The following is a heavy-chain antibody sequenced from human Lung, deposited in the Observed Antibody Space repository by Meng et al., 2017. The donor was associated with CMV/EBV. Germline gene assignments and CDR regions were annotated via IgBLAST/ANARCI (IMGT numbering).Heavy chain of an antibody. CDR3: ACNSGDG. V-gene: IGHV3-7*01. CDR1: GFTFSSHW. CDR2: IKADGSEK. D-gene: IGHD3-10*01. Sequence: ESLKISCAASGFTFSSHWMCWVRQAPGKGLEWVANIKADGSEKYYVDSVKGRFTVSRDNAKNSLYLQMNSLRAEVTAVYYCACNSGDGWGQGTLVTVSS. J-gene: IGHJ4*02.